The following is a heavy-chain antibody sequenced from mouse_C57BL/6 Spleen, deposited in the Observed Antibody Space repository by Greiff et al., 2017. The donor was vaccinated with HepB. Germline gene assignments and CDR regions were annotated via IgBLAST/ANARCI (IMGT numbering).Heavy chain of an antibody. CDR3: ARHRGYGSSWFAY. CDR1: GFTFSSYG. Sequence: DVMLVESGGDLVKPGGSLKLSCAASGFTFSSYGMSWVRQTPDKRLEWVATISSGGSYTYYPDSVKGRFTISRDNAKNTLYLQMSSLKSEDTAMYYCARHRGYGSSWFAYWGQGTLVTVSA. CDR2: ISSGGSYT. J-gene: IGHJ3*01. D-gene: IGHD1-1*01. V-gene: IGHV5-6*02.